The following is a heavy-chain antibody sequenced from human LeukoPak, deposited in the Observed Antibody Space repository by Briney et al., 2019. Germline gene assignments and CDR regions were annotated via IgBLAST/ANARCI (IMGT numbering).Heavy chain of an antibody. Sequence: ASVKVSCKASGYTFTSYGISWVRQAPGQGLEWMGWISAYNGNTNYAQKLQGRVTMTTDTSTSTAYMELRSLRSDDTAVYYCARDSGEQWLVRGNWFDPWGQGTLVTVSS. CDR1: GYTFTSYG. V-gene: IGHV1-18*01. D-gene: IGHD6-19*01. CDR3: ARDSGEQWLVRGNWFDP. J-gene: IGHJ5*02. CDR2: ISAYNGNT.